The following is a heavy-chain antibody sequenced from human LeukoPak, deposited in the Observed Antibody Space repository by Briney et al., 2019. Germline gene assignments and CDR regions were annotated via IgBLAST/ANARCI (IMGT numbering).Heavy chain of an antibody. CDR2: ISSSSSTI. J-gene: IGHJ4*02. CDR1: GFTFSSYS. D-gene: IGHD6-13*01. CDR3: ARPPGIAAAGRIY. Sequence: GGSLRLSCAASGFTFSSYSMNWVRQAPGKGLEWVSYISSSSSTIYYADSVKGRFTISRDNAKNSLYLQMNSLRAEDTAVYYCARPPGIAAAGRIYWGQGTLVTVSS. V-gene: IGHV3-48*04.